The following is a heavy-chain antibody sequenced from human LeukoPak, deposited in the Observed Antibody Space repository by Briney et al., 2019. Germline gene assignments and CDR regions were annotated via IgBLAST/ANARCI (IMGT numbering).Heavy chain of an antibody. V-gene: IGHV1-2*02. Sequence: ASVKVSCKASGYTFTGYYMHWVRQAPGQGLEWMGWINPNSGGTNYAQKFQGRVTMTRDTSISTAYMELSSLRSEDTAVYYCARDYYGSGGVLVVSPIWFDPWGQGTLVTVSS. D-gene: IGHD3-10*01. CDR1: GYTFTGYY. CDR3: ARDYYGSGGVLVVSPIWFDP. CDR2: INPNSGGT. J-gene: IGHJ5*02.